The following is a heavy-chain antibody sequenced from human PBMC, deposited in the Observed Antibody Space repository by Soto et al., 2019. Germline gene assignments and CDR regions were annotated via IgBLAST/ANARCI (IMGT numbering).Heavy chain of an antibody. CDR1: GFTFSSYA. D-gene: IGHD2-15*01. V-gene: IGHV3-13*01. J-gene: IGHJ6*02. CDR2: IGTAGDT. Sequence: EVQLLESGGGLVQPGGSLRLSCAASGFTFSSYAMSWVRQAPGKGLEWVSAIGTAGDTYYPGSVKGRFTISRENAKNSLYLQMNSMRAGDTAVYYCARGLKYCSGGSCYSYYGMDVWGQGTTVTVSS. CDR3: ARGLKYCSGGSCYSYYGMDV.